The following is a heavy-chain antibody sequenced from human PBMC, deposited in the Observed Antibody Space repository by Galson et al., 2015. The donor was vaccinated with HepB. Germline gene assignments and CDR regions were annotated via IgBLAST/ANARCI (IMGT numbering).Heavy chain of an antibody. Sequence: SLRLSCAASGFTFSDYYMSWIRQAPGKGLEWVSHISTSSSCTNYADSVKGRFTISRDNAKNSLYLQMNSLRAEDTAVYYCARDLNYSDNSGYSPFDYWGQGTLVTVSS. V-gene: IGHV3-11*05. D-gene: IGHD3-22*01. CDR1: GFTFSDYY. CDR3: ARDLNYSDNSGYSPFDY. J-gene: IGHJ4*02. CDR2: ISTSSSCT.